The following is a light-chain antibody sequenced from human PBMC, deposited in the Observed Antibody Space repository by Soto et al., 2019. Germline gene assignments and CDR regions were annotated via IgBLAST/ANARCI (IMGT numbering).Light chain of an antibody. CDR1: QSVSSY. V-gene: IGKV3-11*01. CDR2: DAS. Sequence: EIVLTQSPATLSLSPGERATLSCRASQSVSSYLAWYQQKPGQAPRLLIYDASNRATGIPARFSGSGSGTDFTLTNSSLEPEDFAVSYCQQRSNWPITFGQGTRLEIK. CDR3: QQRSNWPIT. J-gene: IGKJ5*01.